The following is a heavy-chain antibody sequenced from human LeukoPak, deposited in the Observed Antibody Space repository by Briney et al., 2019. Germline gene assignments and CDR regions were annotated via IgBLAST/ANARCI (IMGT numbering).Heavy chain of an antibody. V-gene: IGHV3-23*01. CDR3: ASPDYYGSGSYYAVYHYGMDA. Sequence: GGSLRLSCAVSGFTFRSHVMSWVRQAPGKGLEWVSAIGGSGGSTYYYADSVQGRFTISRDNSKNTLYLQMNRLRAEDTAVYYCASPDYYGSGSYYAVYHYGMDAWGQGTTVTVSS. J-gene: IGHJ6*02. CDR2: IGGSGGST. CDR1: GFTFRSHV. D-gene: IGHD3-10*01.